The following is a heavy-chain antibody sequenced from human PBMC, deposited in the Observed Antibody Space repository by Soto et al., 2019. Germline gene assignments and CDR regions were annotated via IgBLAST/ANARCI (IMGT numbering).Heavy chain of an antibody. Sequence: QVQLVQSGAEVKKPGSSVKVSCKASGGTFSSYAISWVRQAPGQGLEWMGGIIPIFGTANYAQKFQGRVXIXAXXSTSTAYMELSSLRSEDTAVYYCARVGSGSYFRDYWGQGTLVTVSS. D-gene: IGHD1-26*01. V-gene: IGHV1-69*12. CDR1: GGTFSSYA. CDR2: IIPIFGTA. J-gene: IGHJ4*02. CDR3: ARVGSGSYFRDY.